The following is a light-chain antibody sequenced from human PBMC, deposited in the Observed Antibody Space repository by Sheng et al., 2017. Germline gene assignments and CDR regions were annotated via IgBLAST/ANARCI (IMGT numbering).Light chain of an antibody. J-gene: IGLJ3*02. CDR1: SSNIGAGYD. V-gene: IGLV1-40*01. CDR3: QSYDSSLSGWV. Sequence: QSVLTQPPSVSGAPGQRVTISCSGSSSNIGAGYDVHWYQQLPGTAPKLLIYGNSNRPSGVPDRISGSKSGTSASLAITGLQAEDEADYYCQSYDSSLSGWVFGGGTKLDRP. CDR2: GNS.